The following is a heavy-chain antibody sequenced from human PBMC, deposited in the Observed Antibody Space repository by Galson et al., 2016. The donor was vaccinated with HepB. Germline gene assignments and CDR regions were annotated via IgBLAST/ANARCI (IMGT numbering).Heavy chain of an antibody. Sequence: SLRLSCAASGFTFSDYYMSWVRQPPGKGLECVSDIGCSRTNTYYADSVKGRFTISRDNAKSSLYLQMSGLRPNDTAFYSCATTRLLDNWGQGILVTVSS. CDR2: IGCSRTNT. V-gene: IGHV3-11*01. CDR3: ATTRLLDN. J-gene: IGHJ4*02. CDR1: GFTFSDYY. D-gene: IGHD1-14*01.